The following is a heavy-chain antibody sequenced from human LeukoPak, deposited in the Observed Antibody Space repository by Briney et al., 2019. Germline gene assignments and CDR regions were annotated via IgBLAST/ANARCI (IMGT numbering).Heavy chain of an antibody. CDR2: ISAYNGNT. Sequence: GASVKVSCKASGYTFTSYGISWVRQAPGQGLEWMGWISAYNGNTNYAQKLQGRVTMTTDTSTSTAYMELRSLRSDDTAVYYCARGKAPGEYDFWSGYYTYGMDVWGQGTTVTVSS. V-gene: IGHV1-18*01. D-gene: IGHD3-3*01. CDR1: GYTFTSYG. CDR3: ARGKAPGEYDFWSGYYTYGMDV. J-gene: IGHJ6*02.